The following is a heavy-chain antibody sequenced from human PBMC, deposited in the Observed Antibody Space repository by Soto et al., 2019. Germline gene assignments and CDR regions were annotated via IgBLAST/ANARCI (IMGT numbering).Heavy chain of an antibody. CDR2: IYTSGST. Sequence: SETLSLTCTVAGGSISSYYWSWIRQPAGKGLEWIGRIYTSGSTNYNPSLKSRVTMSVETSKNQFSLKLSXXTAADTAVYYGARDPGVTAYYYSGMDVWGQGTTVTVSS. V-gene: IGHV4-4*07. J-gene: IGHJ6*02. CDR3: ARDPGVTAYYYSGMDV. D-gene: IGHD5-18*01. CDR1: GGSISSYY.